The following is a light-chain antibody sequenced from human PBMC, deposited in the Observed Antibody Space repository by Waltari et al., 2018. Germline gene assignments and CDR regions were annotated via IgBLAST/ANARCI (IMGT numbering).Light chain of an antibody. V-gene: IGLV3-10*01. CDR3: YSSDSTGLRV. CDR1: ELPRKY. J-gene: IGLJ1*01. Sequence: YELTQPPSVSVSPGQTARITCSGHELPRKYAYWFQQKSGQAPRLVMYEDTKRPSGIPERFSGCSSGTVATLTISGAQVDDEADHYCYSSDSTGLRVFGGGTTV. CDR2: EDT.